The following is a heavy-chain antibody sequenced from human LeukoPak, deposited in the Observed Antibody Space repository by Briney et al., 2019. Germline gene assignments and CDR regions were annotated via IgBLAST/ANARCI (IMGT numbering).Heavy chain of an antibody. CDR1: GGSFGGYY. D-gene: IGHD3-10*01. CDR2: INHSGST. J-gene: IGHJ4*02. CDR3: ARVRGTGSY. V-gene: IGHV4-34*01. Sequence: SETLSLTCAVYGGSFGGYYWSWIRQPPGKGLEWIGEINHSGSTNYNPSLKSRVTISVDTSKNQFSLKLSSVTAADTAVYYCARVRGTGSYWGQGTLVTVSS.